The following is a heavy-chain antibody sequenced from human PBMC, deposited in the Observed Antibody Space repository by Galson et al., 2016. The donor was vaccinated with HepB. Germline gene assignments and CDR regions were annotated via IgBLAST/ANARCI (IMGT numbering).Heavy chain of an antibody. J-gene: IGHJ5*02. D-gene: IGHD2-2*01. V-gene: IGHV3-74*01. CDR3: ARDRGASTPLDP. CDR2: ITSDGSST. Sequence: SLRLSCAASGFTLSNYWMHWVRQAPGKGLVWVSRITSDGSSTTYAEFVEGRFTSSRDNAKYTLYLQMNRLRAEDTAVYYCARDRGASTPLDPWGQGTLVTVSS. CDR1: GFTLSNYW.